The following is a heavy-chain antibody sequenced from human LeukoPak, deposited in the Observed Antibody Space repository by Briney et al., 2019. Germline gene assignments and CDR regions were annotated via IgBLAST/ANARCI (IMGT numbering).Heavy chain of an antibody. D-gene: IGHD5-12*01. J-gene: IGHJ4*02. Sequence: PSETLSPTCTVSGGSISSAGHYWGWIRQPPGKGLEWIGSMHYSGSTYYNPSLKSRVTISVDTSKNQFSLKLHSMTAADSAVYYCARATVGTVEFDQWGQGTLVTVSS. CDR2: MHYSGST. CDR3: ARATVGTVEFDQ. CDR1: GGSISSAGHY. V-gene: IGHV4-39*07.